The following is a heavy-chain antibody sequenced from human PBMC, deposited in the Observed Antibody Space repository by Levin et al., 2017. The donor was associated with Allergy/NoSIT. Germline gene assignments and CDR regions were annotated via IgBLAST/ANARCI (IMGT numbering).Heavy chain of an antibody. Sequence: SQTLSLTCTVSGGSISSGNYYWSWIRQPAGKGLEWIGRVSFSGSTNYNPSLKSRVTIPIDTSKNQFSLKLNSLTAADTAVYYCARIFVAGLYFYHMDVWGKGTTVTVSS. CDR1: GGSISSGNYY. J-gene: IGHJ6*03. CDR3: ARIFVAGLYFYHMDV. D-gene: IGHD6-19*01. CDR2: VSFSGST. V-gene: IGHV4-61*02.